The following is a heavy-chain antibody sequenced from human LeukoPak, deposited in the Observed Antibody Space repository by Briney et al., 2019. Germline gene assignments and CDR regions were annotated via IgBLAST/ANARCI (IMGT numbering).Heavy chain of an antibody. D-gene: IGHD4-23*01. CDR2: IFYTGST. Sequence: SETLSLTCTVSGGSISSYYWSWIRQPPGKGLEWIGYIFYTGSTNYNPSLKSRVTISVLTSRNRFSLKLSSVTAADTAVYYCATLTGGDDAFDIWGQGTMVTVSS. J-gene: IGHJ3*02. V-gene: IGHV4-59*01. CDR1: GGSISSYY. CDR3: ATLTGGDDAFDI.